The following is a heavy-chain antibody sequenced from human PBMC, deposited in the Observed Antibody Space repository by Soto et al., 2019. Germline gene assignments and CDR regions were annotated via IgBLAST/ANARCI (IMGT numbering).Heavy chain of an antibody. CDR1: GFTFSGSA. CDR3: TSRFLEWLAAYYGMDV. Sequence: GGSLRLSCAASGFTFSGSAMHWVRQASGKGLEWVGRIRSKANSYATAYAASVKGRFTISRDDSKNTAYLQMNSLKTEDTAVYYCTSRFLEWLAAYYGMDVWGQGTTVTVSS. V-gene: IGHV3-73*01. D-gene: IGHD3-3*01. J-gene: IGHJ6*02. CDR2: IRSKANSYAT.